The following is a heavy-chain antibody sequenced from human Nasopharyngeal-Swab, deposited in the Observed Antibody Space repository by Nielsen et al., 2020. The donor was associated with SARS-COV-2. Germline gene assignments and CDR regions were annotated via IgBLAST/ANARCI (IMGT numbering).Heavy chain of an antibody. D-gene: IGHD3-10*01. V-gene: IGHV3-30*18. J-gene: IGHJ6*02. CDR2: ISYDGSNK. CDR3: AKDLIFGGFGDYPPPPYYYYYGMDV. CDR1: GFTFSSYG. Sequence: SLKISCAASGFTFSSYGMHWVRQAPGKGLEWVAVISYDGSNKYYADSVKGRFTISRDNSKNTLYLQMNSLRAEDTAVYYCAKDLIFGGFGDYPPPPYYYYYGMDVWGQGTTVTVSS.